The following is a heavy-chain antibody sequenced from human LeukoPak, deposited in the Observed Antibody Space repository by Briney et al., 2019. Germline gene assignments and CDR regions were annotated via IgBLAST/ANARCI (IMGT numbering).Heavy chain of an antibody. J-gene: IGHJ4*02. CDR1: LFTFSSYA. Sequence: GGSLRLSCAPSLFTFSSYAMHWVRQAPGKGLEWVALIPYDGSNKYYADSVKGRFTISRDNSKNTLYLQMNSLRDEDTGVCYCAKDLSSGSRRAYWGQGTLVTVSS. CDR3: AKDLSSGSRRAY. D-gene: IGHD6-19*01. CDR2: IPYDGSNK. V-gene: IGHV3-30*04.